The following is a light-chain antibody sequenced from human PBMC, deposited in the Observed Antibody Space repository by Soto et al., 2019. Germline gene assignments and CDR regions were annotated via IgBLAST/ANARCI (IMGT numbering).Light chain of an antibody. CDR2: TND. CDR1: RSNIGTNT. V-gene: IGLV1-44*01. J-gene: IGLJ1*01. Sequence: QSVLTQPPSASGTPGQRVRISCSGSRSNIGTNTVNWYQQLPGTAPKLLIYTNDERPSGVPDRFSGSKSGTSASLAISGLQSEDEADYYCAAWDDSLNGQVFGTGTEVTVL. CDR3: AAWDDSLNGQV.